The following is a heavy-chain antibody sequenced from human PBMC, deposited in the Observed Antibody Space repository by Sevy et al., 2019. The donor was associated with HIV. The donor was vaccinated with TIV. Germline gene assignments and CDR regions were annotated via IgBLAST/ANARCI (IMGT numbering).Heavy chain of an antibody. CDR1: GFNISSAS. Sequence: GGSLRLSCGGSGFNISSASMNWVRQAPGKGLEWVGRIKGKTDGETTDYAAPVKDRFIISRDDSGKTVYVQLNSVKTEDTAMYFCTTRPYGSIIDYWGQRTLVTVSS. CDR2: IKGKTDGETT. J-gene: IGHJ4*02. V-gene: IGHV3-15*07. CDR3: TTRPYGSIIDY. D-gene: IGHD3-10*01.